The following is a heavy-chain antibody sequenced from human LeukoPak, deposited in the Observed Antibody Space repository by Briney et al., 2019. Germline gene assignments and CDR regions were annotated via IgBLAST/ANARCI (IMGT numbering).Heavy chain of an antibody. J-gene: IGHJ4*02. V-gene: IGHV3-48*01. CDR3: ARAGLTMVRGVNFDY. Sequence: GGSLRLSCAASGFTFSSYSMNWVRQAPGKGLEWVSYISSSSSTIYYADSVKGRFTISRDNAKNSPYLQMNSLRAEDTAVYYCARAGLTMVRGVNFDYWGQGTLVTVSS. D-gene: IGHD3-10*01. CDR2: ISSSSSTI. CDR1: GFTFSSYS.